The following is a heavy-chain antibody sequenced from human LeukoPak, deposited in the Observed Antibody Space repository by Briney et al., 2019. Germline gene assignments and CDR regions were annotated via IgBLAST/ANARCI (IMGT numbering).Heavy chain of an antibody. D-gene: IGHD3-10*01. CDR1: GGSISSSAYY. J-gene: IGHJ5*02. V-gene: IGHV4-39*01. CDR2: IYYSGST. CDR3: ARLWFGNWFDP. Sequence: SETLSLTCTVSGGSISSSAYYWGWIRQPPGKGLEWIGSIYYSGSTYYNPSLKSRVTISVDTSKNQFSLKLSSVTAADTAVYYCARLWFGNWFDPWGQGTLVTVSS.